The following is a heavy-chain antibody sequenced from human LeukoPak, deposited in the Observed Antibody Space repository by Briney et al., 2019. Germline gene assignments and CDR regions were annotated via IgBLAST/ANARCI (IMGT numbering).Heavy chain of an antibody. CDR1: GGSISSNNW. J-gene: IGHJ3*02. CDR2: MYHSGST. V-gene: IGHV4-4*02. CDR3: ARDRYYYDSSGHYSAFDT. Sequence: SETLSLTCAVSGGSISSNNWWSWVRQPPGKGLEWIGEMYHSGSTNYNPSLKSRVTISVDKSRNQFSLRLRSVTAADTAVYYCARDRYYYDSSGHYSAFDTWGQGTMVTVSS. D-gene: IGHD3-22*01.